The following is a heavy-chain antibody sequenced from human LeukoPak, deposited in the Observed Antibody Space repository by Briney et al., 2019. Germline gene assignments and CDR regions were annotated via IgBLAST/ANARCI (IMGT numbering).Heavy chain of an antibody. J-gene: IGHJ5*02. Sequence: GGSMRLSCAASGFTFSSYSMNWVRQAPGKGLGWVSSISSSSSYIYYADSVKGRFTISRDNAKNSLYLQMNSLRAEDTAVYYCAREYPDPTYYDFWSGYYHNWFDPWGQGTLVTVSS. D-gene: IGHD3-3*01. CDR3: AREYPDPTYYDFWSGYYHNWFDP. CDR2: ISSSSSYI. CDR1: GFTFSSYS. V-gene: IGHV3-21*01.